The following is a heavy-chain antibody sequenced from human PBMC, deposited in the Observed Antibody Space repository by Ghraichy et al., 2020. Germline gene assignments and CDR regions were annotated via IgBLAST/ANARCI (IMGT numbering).Heavy chain of an antibody. CDR1: GGSISTYY. CDR2: IYYSGST. V-gene: IGHV4-59*01. D-gene: IGHD3-22*01. CDR3: ARYGLNYYDNSGYYY. J-gene: IGHJ4*02. Sequence: SETLSLTCTVSGGSISTYYWSWIRQPPGKGLEWIGYIYYSGSTNYNPSLKSRVTISVDTSKNQFSLKLSSVTAADTAVYYCARYGLNYYDNSGYYYWGQGTLVTVSS.